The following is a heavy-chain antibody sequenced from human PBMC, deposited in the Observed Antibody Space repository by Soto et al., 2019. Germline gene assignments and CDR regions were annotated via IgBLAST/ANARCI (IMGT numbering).Heavy chain of an antibody. J-gene: IGHJ4*02. CDR3: AKARGPVVFSHSGYFDC. V-gene: IGHV3-23*01. D-gene: IGHD2-8*02. CDR1: GFTFSSSA. Sequence: PGGSLGLSCAASGFTFSSSAMSWVGQAPGKGLEWVAGLSASGATTYYADSVKGRFTISRDTSKSTLFLQMNSLRAEDTAIYYCAKARGPVVFSHSGYFDCWGQGTLVTVSS. CDR2: LSASGATT.